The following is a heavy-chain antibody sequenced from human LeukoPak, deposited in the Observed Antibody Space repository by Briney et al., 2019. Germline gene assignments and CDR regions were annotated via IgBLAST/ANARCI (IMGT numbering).Heavy chain of an antibody. D-gene: IGHD3-22*01. CDR2: MNPNSGDT. Sequence: ASVKVSCKASGYTFTTYDITWVRQATGQGLEWMGWMNPNSGDTAYAQKFQGRVAMTRDTSISTAYMELSSLRSEDTAVYYCAWGLGDYYDTSDFYYAVPAHWGQGTLVTVSS. V-gene: IGHV1-8*01. CDR1: GYTFTTYD. J-gene: IGHJ4*02. CDR3: AWGLGDYYDTSDFYYAVPAH.